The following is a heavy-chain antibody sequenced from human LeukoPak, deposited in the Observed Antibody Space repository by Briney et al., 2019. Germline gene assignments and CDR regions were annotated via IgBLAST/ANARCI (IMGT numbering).Heavy chain of an antibody. D-gene: IGHD6-13*01. V-gene: IGHV5-51*01. CDR1: GYSFSSYW. CDR3: ARRLSTIAISAANDY. CDR2: IHPGNSET. Sequence: PGESLKIPCKGSGYSFSSYWIAWLRQMPGKGLEWMGIIHPGNSETTYNPSFKGHVTMSADKSISTAYLQWSSLEDTDTAKYYCARRLSTIAISAANDYWGQGTLVTVSS. J-gene: IGHJ4*02.